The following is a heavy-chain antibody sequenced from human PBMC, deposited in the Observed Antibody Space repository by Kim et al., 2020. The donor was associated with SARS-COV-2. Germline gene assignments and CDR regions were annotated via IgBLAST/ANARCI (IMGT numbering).Heavy chain of an antibody. D-gene: IGHD3-22*01. Sequence: SVKVSCKASGGTFSSYAISWLRQAPGQGLEWMGGIIPIFGTANYAQKFQGRVTITADESTSTAYMELSSLRSEDTAVYYCALYYYDSSGYYYGDYWGQGTLVTVSS. V-gene: IGHV1-69*13. CDR2: IIPIFGTA. J-gene: IGHJ4*02. CDR3: ALYYYDSSGYYYGDY. CDR1: GGTFSSYA.